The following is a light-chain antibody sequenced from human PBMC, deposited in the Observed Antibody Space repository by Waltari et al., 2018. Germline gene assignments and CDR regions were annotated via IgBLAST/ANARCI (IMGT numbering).Light chain of an antibody. CDR2: GQD. CDR1: SLSRYS. J-gene: IGLJ2*01. CDR3: LSRDISSTRF. V-gene: IGLV3-19*01. Sequence: SSELTQDPTVSVALGTTVRITCQGDSLSRYSASWYQQRPGQAPVLVFYGQDNRPSGIPDRFSGSTSGDTATLTITGTQAEDEADYYCLSRDISSTRFFGGGTRLTV.